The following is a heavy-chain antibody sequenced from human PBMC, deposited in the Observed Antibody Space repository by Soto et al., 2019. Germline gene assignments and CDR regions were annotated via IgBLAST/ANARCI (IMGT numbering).Heavy chain of an antibody. J-gene: IGHJ6*02. Sequence: ASVKVSCKASGYTFTSYGISWVRQAPGQGLEWMGWISAYNGNTNYAQKLQGRVTMTTDTSTSTAYMELRSLRSDDTAVYYCARDRGEYYYDSSGYYYSYYAMDVWGQGTTVTVSS. CDR3: ARDRGEYYYDSSGYYYSYYAMDV. CDR1: GYTFTSYG. CDR2: ISAYNGNT. V-gene: IGHV1-18*01. D-gene: IGHD3-22*01.